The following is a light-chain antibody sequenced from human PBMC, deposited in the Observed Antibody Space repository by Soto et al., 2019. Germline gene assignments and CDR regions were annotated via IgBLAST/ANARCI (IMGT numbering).Light chain of an antibody. CDR2: GAS. CDR3: QQNNKWPPVT. J-gene: IGKJ4*01. Sequence: EVVMTQSPATVSVSPGEGVTLSCRASQTISNDLAWYQQKPGQALRLLIYGASTRATGVPARFSGGGSGTEFTLTIRSLQSEDFAFYYCQQNNKWPPVTFGGGTKVEIK. CDR1: QTISND. V-gene: IGKV3-15*01.